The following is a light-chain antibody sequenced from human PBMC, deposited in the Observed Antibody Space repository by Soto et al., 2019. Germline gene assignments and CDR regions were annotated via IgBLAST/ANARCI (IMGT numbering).Light chain of an antibody. CDR2: GAS. V-gene: IGKV1-16*01. Sequence: DIQMTQSPSSLSASVGDRVTITCQASQDISNYLNWYQQKPGKAPKLLIYGASSLESGVPSRFSGSGSGTEFTLTISSLQPDDFATYYCQQYNSYLYTFGQGTKLEIK. J-gene: IGKJ2*01. CDR1: QDISNY. CDR3: QQYNSYLYT.